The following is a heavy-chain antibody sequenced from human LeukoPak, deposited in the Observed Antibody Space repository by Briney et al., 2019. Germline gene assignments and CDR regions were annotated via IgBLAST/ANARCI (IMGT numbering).Heavy chain of an antibody. Sequence: PGGSLRLSCAATGFIFSDYGMHWVRQAPGKGLEWVASIRLDGSNNYYVDSVKGRFTISRDNSKNPLYLQMNSLRPEDTALYYWAKEWYVGSPPDYWGQGTLVTVSS. CDR1: GFIFSDYG. CDR2: IRLDGSNN. V-gene: IGHV3-30*02. D-gene: IGHD3-10*02. J-gene: IGHJ4*02. CDR3: AKEWYVGSPPDY.